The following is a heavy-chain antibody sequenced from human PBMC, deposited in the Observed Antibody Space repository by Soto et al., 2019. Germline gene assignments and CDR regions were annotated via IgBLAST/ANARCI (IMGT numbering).Heavy chain of an antibody. J-gene: IGHJ4*02. CDR1: GYNFANYW. Sequence: ELQLVQSGAEVKKPGESLKISCKGSGYNFANYWICWVRQMPGKGLEWMGIIYPGNSDTRYSPSFQGQVTISADTSISTAYLEWSSLKASDTAIYDCARHVYYDVLKKNYWGQGTLVTVSS. CDR3: ARHVYYDVLKKNY. D-gene: IGHD3-9*01. V-gene: IGHV5-51*01. CDR2: IYPGNSDT.